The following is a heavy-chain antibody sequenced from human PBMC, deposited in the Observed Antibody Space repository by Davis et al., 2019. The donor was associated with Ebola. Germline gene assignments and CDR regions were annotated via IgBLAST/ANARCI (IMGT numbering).Heavy chain of an antibody. V-gene: IGHV1-2*02. CDR2: INPNSGGT. Sequence: ASVKVSCKASGYTFTGYYMHWVRQAPGQGLEWMGWINPNSGGTNYAQKFQGRVTMTRDTSISTAYMELSRLRSDDTAVYYCARDPNTAMTQVDYWGQGTLVTVSS. CDR1: GYTFTGYY. D-gene: IGHD5-18*01. J-gene: IGHJ4*02. CDR3: ARDPNTAMTQVDY.